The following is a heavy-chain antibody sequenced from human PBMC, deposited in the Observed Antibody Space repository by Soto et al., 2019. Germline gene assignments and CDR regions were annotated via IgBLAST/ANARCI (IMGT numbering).Heavy chain of an antibody. V-gene: IGHV4-31*11. Sequence: SETLSLTCAISGAPITWGDYYWSWIRQHPGKGLEWIGYIYYSGRTYYNPSLHSRVSIAVDTTENQFSLKLTSVTAADTSVYYCARGSFSSSSSWFDPWGRGTLVTVSS. CDR3: ARGSFSSSSSWFDP. CDR2: IYYSGRT. CDR1: GAPITWGDYY. D-gene: IGHD6-6*01. J-gene: IGHJ5*02.